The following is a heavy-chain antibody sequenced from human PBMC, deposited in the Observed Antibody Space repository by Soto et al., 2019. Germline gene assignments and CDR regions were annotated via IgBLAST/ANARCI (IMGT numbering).Heavy chain of an antibody. D-gene: IGHD3-10*01. CDR3: ARAPLSYGSGAMDV. CDR1: GFTFSSDA. Sequence: PGGSLRLSCAASGFTFSSDAMSWVRQAPGKGLVWVSAIIGSGGSTYYADSVKGRFTISRDNSKNTLYLQMNSLRAEDTAVYYCARAPLSYGSGAMDVWGKGTTVTSP. V-gene: IGHV3-23*01. CDR2: IIGSGGST. J-gene: IGHJ6*03.